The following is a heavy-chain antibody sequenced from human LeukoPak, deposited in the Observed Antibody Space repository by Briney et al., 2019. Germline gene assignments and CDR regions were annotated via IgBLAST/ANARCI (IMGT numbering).Heavy chain of an antibody. Sequence: GGSLRLSCAASGFTFSSYGMHWVRQAPGKGLEWVAFIRYDGSNKYYADSVKGRFTISRDNSKNTLYLQMNSLRAEDTAVYYCAKGWGGDFNYYYYYMDVWGKGTTVTISS. CDR1: GFTFSSYG. CDR3: AKGWGGDFNYYYYYMDV. D-gene: IGHD2-21*02. J-gene: IGHJ6*03. CDR2: IRYDGSNK. V-gene: IGHV3-30*02.